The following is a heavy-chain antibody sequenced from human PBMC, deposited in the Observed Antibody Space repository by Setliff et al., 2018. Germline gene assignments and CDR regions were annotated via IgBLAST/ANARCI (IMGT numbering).Heavy chain of an antibody. CDR1: GYTFTSYA. Sequence: ASVKVSCKASGYTFTSYALHWVRQAPGQRLEWMGWINTGNGNTKYSQNFQGRVIFTRDTSASTAYMELSSLRSEDTAVFYCARQGGNYYFQYWGQGTLVTVSS. V-gene: IGHV1-3*04. D-gene: IGHD3-16*01. J-gene: IGHJ4*02. CDR2: INTGNGNT. CDR3: ARQGGNYYFQY.